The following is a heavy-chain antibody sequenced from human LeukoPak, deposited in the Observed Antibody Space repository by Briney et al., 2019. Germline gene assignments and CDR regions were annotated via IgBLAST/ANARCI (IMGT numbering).Heavy chain of an antibody. J-gene: IGHJ4*02. Sequence: GGSLRLSCAASGFTFSSYAMSWGRQAPGKGLEWGSAISGSVGSTYYAASLKGRFTISGDNSTNTLYLQMNSLRAEDTAVYYCAKGVSGYDTFDYWGQGTLVTVSS. D-gene: IGHD5-12*01. CDR1: GFTFSSYA. CDR2: ISGSVGST. CDR3: AKGVSGYDTFDY. V-gene: IGHV3-23*01.